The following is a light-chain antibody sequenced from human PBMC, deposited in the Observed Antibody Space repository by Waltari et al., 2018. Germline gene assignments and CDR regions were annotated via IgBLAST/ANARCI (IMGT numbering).Light chain of an antibody. CDR2: DVS. V-gene: IGLV2-11*01. CDR3: CSYAGSYV. J-gene: IGLJ2*01. Sequence: QSALTQPRSVSGSPGQSVTISCTGTSSDVGGYKYVSWYQQHPGKAPKLMIYDVSKRPSGVPDRFSGSKSGNPASLTISGLQAEDEADYYCCSYAGSYVFGGGTKLTVL. CDR1: SSDVGGYKY.